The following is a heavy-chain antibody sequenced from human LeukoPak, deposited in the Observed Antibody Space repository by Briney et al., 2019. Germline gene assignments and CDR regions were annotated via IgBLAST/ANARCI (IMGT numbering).Heavy chain of an antibody. J-gene: IGHJ6*03. V-gene: IGHV3-74*01. Sequence: PGGSLRLSCAASGFTFSDTWMHWVRQAPGEGLVWVSRIRSDGSDTRYAESAKGRFTISRDNAKNTLYLQMNSLRSEDTAVYYCARGDSSGYNYYYYYMDVWGKGTTVTVSS. D-gene: IGHD6-19*01. CDR3: ARGDSSGYNYYYYYMDV. CDR2: IRSDGSDT. CDR1: GFTFSDTW.